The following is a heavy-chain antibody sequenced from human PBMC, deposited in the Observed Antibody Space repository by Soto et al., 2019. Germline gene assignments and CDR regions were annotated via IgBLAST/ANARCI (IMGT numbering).Heavy chain of an antibody. Sequence: EVQLLESGGGLVQPGGSLRLSCAASGFTFSSYAMSWVRQAPGKGLEWVSAISGSGGSTYYADSVKGRFTISRDNSKNTLYLQMNSLRAEDTAVYYCAKDQFYSSSWLSWYFDLWGRGTLVTVSS. CDR1: GFTFSSYA. CDR2: ISGSGGST. J-gene: IGHJ2*01. V-gene: IGHV3-23*01. D-gene: IGHD6-13*01. CDR3: AKDQFYSSSWLSWYFDL.